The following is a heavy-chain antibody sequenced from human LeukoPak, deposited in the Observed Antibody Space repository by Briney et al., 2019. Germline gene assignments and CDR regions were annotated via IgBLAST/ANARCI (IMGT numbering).Heavy chain of an antibody. V-gene: IGHV4-61*08. J-gene: IGHJ4*02. CDR1: GGSISSGGYS. Sequence: PSETLSLTCAVSGGSISSGGYSWSWIRQPPGKGLEWIGYIYYSGSTNYNPSLKSRVTISVDKSKNQFSLKLSSVTAADTAVYYCARDREPQSTELDYWGQGTLVTVSS. CDR2: IYYSGST. CDR3: ARDREPQSTELDY.